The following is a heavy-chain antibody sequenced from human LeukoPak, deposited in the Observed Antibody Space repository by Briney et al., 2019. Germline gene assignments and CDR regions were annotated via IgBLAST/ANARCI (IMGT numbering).Heavy chain of an antibody. CDR3: TRLTVTTSFDY. Sequence: GGSLRLSCAASGFTFSGSAMHWVRQASGKGLEWVGRIRSKASSYATAYAASVKGRFTISRDDSKNTAYLQMNSLKTEDTAVYYCTRLTVTTSFDYWGQGTLVTASS. J-gene: IGHJ4*02. CDR2: IRSKASSYAT. CDR1: GFTFSGSA. V-gene: IGHV3-73*01. D-gene: IGHD4-17*01.